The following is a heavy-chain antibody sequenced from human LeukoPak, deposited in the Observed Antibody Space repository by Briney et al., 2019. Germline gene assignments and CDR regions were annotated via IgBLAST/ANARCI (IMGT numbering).Heavy chain of an antibody. CDR2: IHYSGST. CDR1: GGSISSYY. Sequence: PSETLSLTCTVSGGSISSYYWSWIRQPPGKGLEWLGYIHYSGSTYYNSSLKSRVTISVDTSKNQFSLKVTSVTAADTAVYYCARDRRAGQSGYWFDPWGQGTLVTVSS. V-gene: IGHV4-59*01. CDR3: ARDRRAGQSGYWFDP. D-gene: IGHD3-22*01. J-gene: IGHJ5*02.